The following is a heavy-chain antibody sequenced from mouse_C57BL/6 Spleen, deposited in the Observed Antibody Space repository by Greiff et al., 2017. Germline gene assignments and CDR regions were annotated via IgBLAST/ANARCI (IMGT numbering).Heavy chain of an antibody. V-gene: IGHV5-17*01. D-gene: IGHD2-5*01. Sequence: EVKLMESGGGLVKPGGSLKLSCAASGFTFSDYGMHWVRQAPEQGLEWVAYISSGSSTIYYADTVKGRFTISRDNAKNTLFLQMTSLRSEDTAMYYSARDYSSYDYFDYWGQGTTLTVSS. CDR2: ISSGSSTI. J-gene: IGHJ2*01. CDR1: GFTFSDYG. CDR3: ARDYSSYDYFDY.